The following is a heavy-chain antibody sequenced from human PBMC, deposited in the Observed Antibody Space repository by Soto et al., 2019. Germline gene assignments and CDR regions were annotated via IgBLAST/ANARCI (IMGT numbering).Heavy chain of an antibody. D-gene: IGHD6-13*01. V-gene: IGHV4-4*07. CDR1: GGSISSYY. CDR2: IYTSGST. CDR3: ARDNASYSSSWYRENYYYYGMDV. Sequence: SGNLSITCTVSGGSISSYYWSWIRQPAGKGLEWIGRIYTSGSTNYNPSLKSRVTMSVDTSKNQFSLKLSSVTAADTAVYYCARDNASYSSSWYRENYYYYGMDVWGQWTTVT. J-gene: IGHJ6*02.